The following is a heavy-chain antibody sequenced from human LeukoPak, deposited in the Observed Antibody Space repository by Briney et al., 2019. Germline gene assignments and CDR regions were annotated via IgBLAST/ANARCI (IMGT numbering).Heavy chain of an antibody. J-gene: IGHJ4*02. Sequence: GSLRLSCAASEFTFSDYYMSWIRQAPGKGLESISYISSSSTYTNYADSVKGRFSISRDNAKNSLYLQMNSLRAEDTAVYFCARSRGRSGIPYFFDYWGQGTLVTVSS. CDR1: EFTFSDYY. V-gene: IGHV3-11*06. D-gene: IGHD2-15*01. CDR3: ARSRGRSGIPYFFDY. CDR2: ISSSSTYT.